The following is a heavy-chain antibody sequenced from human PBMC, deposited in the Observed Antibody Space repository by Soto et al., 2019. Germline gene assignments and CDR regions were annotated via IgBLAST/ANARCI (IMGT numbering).Heavy chain of an antibody. V-gene: IGHV3-11*01. D-gene: IGHD2-15*01. J-gene: IGHJ4*02. CDR3: ARVVPPATRSPVY. CDR2: ISSSGSTI. Sequence: GGSLRLSCAASGFTFSDYYMSWIRQAPGKGLEWVSYISSSGSTIYYADSVKGRFTISRDNAKNSLYLQMNSLRAEDTAVYYCARVVPPATRSPVYWGKGTLATDSS. CDR1: GFTFSDYY.